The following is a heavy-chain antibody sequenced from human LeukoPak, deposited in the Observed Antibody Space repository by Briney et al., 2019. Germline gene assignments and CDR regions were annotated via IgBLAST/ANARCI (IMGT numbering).Heavy chain of an antibody. CDR3: ASWAGTTAGFSGPFDF. J-gene: IGHJ4*02. CDR1: GLTFSSHS. D-gene: IGHD6-25*01. CDR2: IRSSSSTR. V-gene: IGHV3-48*01. Sequence: GGSLSLSCAASGLTFSSHSMNWVRQAPGKGLEWISHIRSSSSTRTTYYADSVKGRFTISRDDATNSLYLQMNSLRGEDTAVYYCASWAGTTAGFSGPFDFWGQGTLVTVSS.